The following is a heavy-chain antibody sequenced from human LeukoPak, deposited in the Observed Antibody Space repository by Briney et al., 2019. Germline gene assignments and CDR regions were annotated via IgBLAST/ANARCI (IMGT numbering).Heavy chain of an antibody. V-gene: IGHV1-69*04. CDR2: IIPILGIA. Sequence: SVKVSCKASGGTFSSYAISWVRQAPGQGLEWMGRIIPILGIANYAQKFQGRVTITADKSTSTAYMELSSLRSEDTAVYYCARGRALWFGLRNFDYWGQGTLVTVSS. D-gene: IGHD3-10*01. CDR3: ARGRALWFGLRNFDY. J-gene: IGHJ4*02. CDR1: GGTFSSYA.